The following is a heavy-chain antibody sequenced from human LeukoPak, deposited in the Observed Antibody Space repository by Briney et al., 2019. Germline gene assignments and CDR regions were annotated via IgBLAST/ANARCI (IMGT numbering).Heavy chain of an antibody. D-gene: IGHD4-11*01. CDR2: IWYDGSNK. V-gene: IGHV3-33*01. Sequence: GGSLRLSCAASGFTFSSYGMHWVRQAPGKGLEWVAVIWYDGSNKYYADPVKGRFTISRDNSENTLYLQMNSLRAEDTAVYYCARDGSNYAETYYYYYYGMDVWGQGTTVTVSS. J-gene: IGHJ6*02. CDR1: GFTFSSYG. CDR3: ARDGSNYAETYYYYYYGMDV.